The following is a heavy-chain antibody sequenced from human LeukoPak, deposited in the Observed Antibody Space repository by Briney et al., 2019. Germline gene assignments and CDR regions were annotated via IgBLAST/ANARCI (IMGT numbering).Heavy chain of an antibody. CDR3: AKGCDCSASFCGPDY. V-gene: IGHV3-23*01. CDR1: GFTLSRSA. J-gene: IGHJ4*02. D-gene: IGHD2-15*01. Sequence: QTGGSLRLSCAAAGFTLSRSAMNWARQAPGKGLEWVSGISAGGSTEYADSVEGRFTISRDNSKNTLFLQMNSLRAEDTAVYFCAKGCDCSASFCGPDYWGQRTLVTVSS. CDR2: ISAGGST.